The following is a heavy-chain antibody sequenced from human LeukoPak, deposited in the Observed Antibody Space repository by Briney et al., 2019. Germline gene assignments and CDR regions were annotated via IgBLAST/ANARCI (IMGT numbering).Heavy chain of an antibody. D-gene: IGHD6-13*01. Sequence: GGSLRLSCAASRFTFSSYGMSWVRQAPGKGLEWVSGISGSGGSTYYADSVKGRFTISRDNSKNTLYLQMNSLRAEDTAVYYCAKKAAAGTDDYYYYYMDVWGKGTTVTVSS. J-gene: IGHJ6*03. CDR3: AKKAAAGTDDYYYYYMDV. CDR1: RFTFSSYG. V-gene: IGHV3-23*01. CDR2: ISGSGGST.